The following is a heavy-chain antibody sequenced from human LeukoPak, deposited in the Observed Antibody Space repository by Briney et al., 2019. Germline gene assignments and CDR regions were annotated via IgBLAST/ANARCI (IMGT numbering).Heavy chain of an antibody. CDR1: GDSVSSNSAA. CDR3: ARTPDSRGTMDP. D-gene: IGHD3-16*01. CDR2: TYYRSKWYN. V-gene: IGHV6-1*01. J-gene: IGHJ5*02. Sequence: SQTLSLTCAISGDSVSSNSAAWNWIRQSPSRGLEWLGRTYYRSKWYNEYAVSVKGRITINPDTSKNHFSLQLSPVTPEDTALYYCARTPDSRGTMDPWGQGTLVTVSS.